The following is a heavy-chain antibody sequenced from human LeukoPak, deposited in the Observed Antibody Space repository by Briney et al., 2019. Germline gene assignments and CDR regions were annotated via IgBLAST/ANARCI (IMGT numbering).Heavy chain of an antibody. CDR2: ARIKDNSYTT. Sequence: GGSQRLSCAASGFTFSDHYMDWVRQAPGKGLEWVGHARIKDNSYTTEYAASVKGRFTISRDDSKNSLYLQMNSLKTEDTAVYYCARAIVAAPGVDYWGQGTLVTVSS. CDR1: GFTFSDHY. V-gene: IGHV3-72*01. J-gene: IGHJ4*02. CDR3: ARAIVAAPGVDY. D-gene: IGHD2-21*01.